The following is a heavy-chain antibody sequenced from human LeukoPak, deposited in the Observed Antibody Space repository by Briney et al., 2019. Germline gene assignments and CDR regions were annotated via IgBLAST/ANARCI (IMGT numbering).Heavy chain of an antibody. CDR1: GFTFSSDE. Sequence: PGGSLRLSCAASGFTFSSDEMNWVRQAPGKGLEWVSYISSSGSTIYYADSVKGRFTISRDNAKNSLYLQMNSLRAEDTAVYYCTRAITMVRGVIGTYYHYYMDVWGKGTTVTISS. J-gene: IGHJ6*03. CDR3: TRAITMVRGVIGTYYHYYMDV. D-gene: IGHD3-10*01. CDR2: ISSSGSTI. V-gene: IGHV3-48*03.